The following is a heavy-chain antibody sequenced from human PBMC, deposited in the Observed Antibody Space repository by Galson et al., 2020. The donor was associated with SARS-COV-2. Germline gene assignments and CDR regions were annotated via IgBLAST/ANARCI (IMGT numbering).Heavy chain of an antibody. CDR2: IYTSGST. V-gene: IGHV4-61*02. J-gene: IGHJ4*02. CDR3: ASGGLVLYALDS. D-gene: IGHD2-8*02. Sequence: SETLSLTCTVSDGAVSSGNYYWSWIRQPAGKGLEWLGRIYTSGSTNYNPSLKSRVTISLDASKNQFSLKLSSVTAADAAVYYCASGGLVLYALDSWGQGRLVTVSS. CDR1: DGAVSSGNYY.